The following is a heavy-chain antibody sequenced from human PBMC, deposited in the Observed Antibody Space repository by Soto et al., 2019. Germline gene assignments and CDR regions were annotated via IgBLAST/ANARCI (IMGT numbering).Heavy chain of an antibody. D-gene: IGHD3-9*01. CDR1: GASVTSSTYY. CDR3: GRLEGLATISYYFDY. Sequence: PSETLSLTCTVSGASVTSSTYYWAWIRQPPGKGLEWVGSIHHDGNTYYNPSLKSRVTISVDTSKNQFSLKLMSLSAADTAVYYCGRLEGLATISYYFDYWGQGALVTVSS. J-gene: IGHJ4*02. CDR2: IHHDGNT. V-gene: IGHV4-39*01.